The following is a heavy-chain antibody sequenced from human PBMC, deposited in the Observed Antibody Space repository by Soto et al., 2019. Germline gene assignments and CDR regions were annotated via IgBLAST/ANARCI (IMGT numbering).Heavy chain of an antibody. CDR2: FYYSGRT. J-gene: IGHJ6*02. CDR1: GGSISSGPYS. V-gene: IGHV4-39*01. D-gene: IGHD2-8*01. Sequence: QLQLQESGPGLVKPSETLSLTCSVSGGSISSGPYSWVWIRQPPGKGLEWIGTFYYSGRTFYNPSIEGLVTISVDPSTDQFSLKVSAVTAADTAVYYCARLGGYCANARCYGYYAMDVWGQGTTVTVSS. CDR3: ARLGGYCANARCYGYYAMDV.